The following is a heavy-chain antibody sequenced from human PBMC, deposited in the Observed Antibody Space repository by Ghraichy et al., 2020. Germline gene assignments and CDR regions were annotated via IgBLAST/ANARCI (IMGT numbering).Heavy chain of an antibody. V-gene: IGHV3-21*06. J-gene: IGHJ5*02. CDR3: ARINIGYYFDP. D-gene: IGHD1-26*01. CDR2: ITDTSTYI. CDR1: GFTFSSCN. Sequence: GGSLRLSCTASGFTFSSCNMNWVRQAPGNGLEWVSAITDTSTYIYYADSVKGRFTVSRDNAENTLYLQMDSLRAEDTAVYYCARINIGYYFDPWGQGTQVTVSS.